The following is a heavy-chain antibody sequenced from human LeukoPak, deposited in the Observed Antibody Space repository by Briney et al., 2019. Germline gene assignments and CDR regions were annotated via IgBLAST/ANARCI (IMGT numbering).Heavy chain of an antibody. CDR1: GFTFSSYA. V-gene: IGHV3-23*01. D-gene: IGHD2-15*01. Sequence: GGSLRLSCAASGFTFSSYAMSWVRQAPGKGLEWVAAISNSGGDTFYSDSGKGRFTIARDNSKNTLYLQMNSLRVGDTAVYYCAQQLGYCSGGTCYFTYWGQGTLVTVSS. CDR3: AQQLGYCSGGTCYFTY. J-gene: IGHJ1*01. CDR2: ISNSGGDT.